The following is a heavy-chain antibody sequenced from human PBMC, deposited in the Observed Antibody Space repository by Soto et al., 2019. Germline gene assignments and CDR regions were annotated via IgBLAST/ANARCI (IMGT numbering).Heavy chain of an antibody. CDR1: GASITSEGYA. CDR3: ASREYNWFDT. CDR2: VYHSGIT. V-gene: IGHV4-30-2*01. Sequence: SETLSLTCAVCGASITSEGYAWSWIRQPPGKGLECIGYVYHSGITYINPSLESRVIISLDRSKNQYSLRLTSMTAADTAVYYCASREYNWFDTWGPGTLLTVSS. J-gene: IGHJ5*02.